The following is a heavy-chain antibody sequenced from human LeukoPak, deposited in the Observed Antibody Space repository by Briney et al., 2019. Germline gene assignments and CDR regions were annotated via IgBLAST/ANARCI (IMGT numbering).Heavy chain of an antibody. V-gene: IGHV3-49*04. Sequence: PGGSLRLSCTASGFTFGDYAMTWVRQAPGKGLEWVGYIRSKTYGGTTEYAASVKGRFTISRDDSKSIAYLQMNSLKIEDTAVYFCNRERECYYDGSSYYHTAFDYWGPGTLVTVSS. CDR2: IRSKTYGGTT. CDR3: NRERECYYDGSSYYHTAFDY. CDR1: GFTFGDYA. J-gene: IGHJ4*02. D-gene: IGHD3-22*01.